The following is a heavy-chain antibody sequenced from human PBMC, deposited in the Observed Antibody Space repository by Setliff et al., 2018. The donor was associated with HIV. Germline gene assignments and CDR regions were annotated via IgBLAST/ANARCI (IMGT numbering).Heavy chain of an antibody. D-gene: IGHD2-2*01. CDR1: GGSISSGGYS. Sequence: PSETLSLTCAVSGGSISSGGYSWSWIRQPPGKGLEWIGYIYHSGSTYYNPSLKSRVTITVDTSKNQFSLKLNSVTAADTAVYYCARSMRGYCSDTSCRTFDHWGQGTLVTVSS. CDR3: ARSMRGYCSDTSCRTFDH. J-gene: IGHJ4*02. V-gene: IGHV4-30-2*01. CDR2: IYHSGST.